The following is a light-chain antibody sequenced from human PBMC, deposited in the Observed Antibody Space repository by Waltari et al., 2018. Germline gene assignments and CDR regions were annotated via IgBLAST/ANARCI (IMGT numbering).Light chain of an antibody. CDR3: QHYSNYPPT. V-gene: IGKV1-5*03. CDR1: QSITRG. CDR2: KAS. J-gene: IGKJ4*01. Sequence: DIQSTQSPSTLSASEGDRATITCRTSQSITRGLAWYQQNQGKAPKLLISKASSLENEVPSRFSGSGYGTEFTLTSTSLQPDDSATFYCQHYSNYPPTFGGGTKVEIK.